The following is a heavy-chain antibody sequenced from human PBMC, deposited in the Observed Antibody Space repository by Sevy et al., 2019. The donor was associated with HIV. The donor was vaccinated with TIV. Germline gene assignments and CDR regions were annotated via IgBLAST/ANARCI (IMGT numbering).Heavy chain of an antibody. CDR3: ARDTSPLSIFGVVIMMVCGADY. D-gene: IGHD3-3*01. CDR1: GFTFSSYA. CDR2: ISYDGSNK. J-gene: IGHJ4*02. V-gene: IGHV3-30-3*01. Sequence: GGSLRLSCAASGFTFSSYAMHWVRQAPGKGLEWVAVISYDGSNKYYADSVKGRFTISRDNSKNTLYLQMNSLRAEDTAVYYCARDTSPLSIFGVVIMMVCGADYWGQGTLVTVSS.